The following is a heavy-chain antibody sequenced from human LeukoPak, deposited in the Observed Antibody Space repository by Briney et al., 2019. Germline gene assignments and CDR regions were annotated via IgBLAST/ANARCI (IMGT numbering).Heavy chain of an antibody. D-gene: IGHD3-10*01. CDR2: ISYDGSNK. V-gene: IGHV3-30*18. J-gene: IGHJ4*02. Sequence: PGGSLRLSCAASGFTFSSYGMHWVRQAPGKGLEWGAVISYDGSNKYYADSVKGRFTISRDNSKNTLYLQMNSLRAEDTAVYYCAKGAPYGSGSYPDYWGQGTLVTVSS. CDR1: GFTFSSYG. CDR3: AKGAPYGSGSYPDY.